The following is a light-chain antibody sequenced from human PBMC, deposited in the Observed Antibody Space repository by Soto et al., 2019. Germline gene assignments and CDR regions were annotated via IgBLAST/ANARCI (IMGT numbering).Light chain of an antibody. V-gene: IGKV2-28*01. Sequence: DIVMTQCPRSLPFTPGEPASFSCRSSRSLLHSSGYNYVDWYLQKPGQSPQLXSYLVSNRASGVPERFSGSGSGTDFTLKISRVEAEDVGHYYCMQALQTPLTFGQGTRLEIK. J-gene: IGKJ5*01. CDR2: LVS. CDR3: MQALQTPLT. CDR1: RSLLHSSGYNY.